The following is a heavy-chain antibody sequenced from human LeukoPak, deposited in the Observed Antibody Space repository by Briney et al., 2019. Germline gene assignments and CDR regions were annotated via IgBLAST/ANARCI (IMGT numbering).Heavy chain of an antibody. CDR2: INPNSGGT. V-gene: IGHV1-2*06. D-gene: IGHD3-22*01. CDR1: GYTFTGYY. CDR3: ARSKGEGRYYYDSSGYYIFDY. Sequence: ASVKVSCKASGYTFTGYYMHWVRQAPGQGLEWIGRINPNSGGTNYAQKFQGRVTMTRDTSISTAYMELSRLRSDDTAVYYCARSKGEGRYYYDSSGYYIFDYWGQGTLVTVSS. J-gene: IGHJ4*02.